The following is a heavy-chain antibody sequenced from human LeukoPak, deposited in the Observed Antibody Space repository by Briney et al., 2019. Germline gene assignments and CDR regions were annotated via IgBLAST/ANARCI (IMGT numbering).Heavy chain of an antibody. CDR2: INWNGGST. Sequence: PGGSLRLSCAVSGFTFEDHGMSWVRQAPGEGQKWVSGINWNGGSTGYADSVKGRFTISRDNAKNSLYLQMNSLRAEDTALYYCARRSGGTTTGDFDYWGQGTLVTVSS. CDR3: ARRSGGTTTGDFDY. CDR1: GFTFEDHG. J-gene: IGHJ4*02. V-gene: IGHV3-20*04. D-gene: IGHD1-26*01.